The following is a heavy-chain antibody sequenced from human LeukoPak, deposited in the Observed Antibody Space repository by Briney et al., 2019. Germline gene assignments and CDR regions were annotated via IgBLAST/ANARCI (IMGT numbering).Heavy chain of an antibody. Sequence: GASVKVSCKASGGTFSSYAISWVRQAPGQGLEWMGGIIPIFGTANYAQKFQGRVTITADTSTSTAYMELSSLRSEDTAVYYCAFRGYSGNLGYWGQGTLVTVSS. CDR1: GGTFSSYA. J-gene: IGHJ4*02. CDR2: IIPIFGTA. D-gene: IGHD3-10*01. V-gene: IGHV1-69*06. CDR3: AFRGYSGNLGY.